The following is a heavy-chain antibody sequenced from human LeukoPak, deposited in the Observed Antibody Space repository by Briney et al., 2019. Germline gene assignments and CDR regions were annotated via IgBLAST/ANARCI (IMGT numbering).Heavy chain of an antibody. CDR2: ISGSGGST. D-gene: IGHD3-10*01. Sequence: GGSLRLSCAASGFTFSSYSMNWVRQAPGKGLEWVSAISGSGGSTYYADSVKGRFTISRDNSKNTLYLQMNSLRAEDTAVYYCAKDQGRRSIYYYYYYGMDVWGQGTTVTVSS. CDR3: AKDQGRRSIYYYYYYGMDV. V-gene: IGHV3-23*01. J-gene: IGHJ6*02. CDR1: GFTFSSYS.